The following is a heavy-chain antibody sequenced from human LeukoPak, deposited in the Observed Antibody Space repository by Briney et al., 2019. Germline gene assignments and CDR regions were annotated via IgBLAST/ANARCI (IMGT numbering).Heavy chain of an antibody. CDR2: ISYDGSNK. CDR1: GFTFSSYA. J-gene: IGHJ3*02. D-gene: IGHD3-22*01. Sequence: GRSLRLSCAASGFTFSSYAMHWVRQAPGKGLEWVAVISYDGSNKYYADSVKGRFTISRDNSKNTLYLQMNSLRAEDTAVYYCAREGPRITMIVVVRRGDAFDIWGQGTMVTVSS. V-gene: IGHV3-30*04. CDR3: AREGPRITMIVVVRRGDAFDI.